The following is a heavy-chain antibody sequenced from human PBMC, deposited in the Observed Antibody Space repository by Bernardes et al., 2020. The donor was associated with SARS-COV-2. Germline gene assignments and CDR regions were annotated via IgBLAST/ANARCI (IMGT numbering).Heavy chain of an antibody. CDR2: ISGSGSAT. J-gene: IGHJ5*02. V-gene: IGHV3-23*01. D-gene: IGHD4-17*01. CDR1: GFTFSGYA. Sequence: GGSLRLSCAASGFTFSGYAMTWVRQAPGKGQEWVAAISGSGSATYYTDPVKGRFTISRDNSKNTLFLQMNSLRAEDTALYFCAREDYELDLWGQGTLVTVSS. CDR3: AREDYELDL.